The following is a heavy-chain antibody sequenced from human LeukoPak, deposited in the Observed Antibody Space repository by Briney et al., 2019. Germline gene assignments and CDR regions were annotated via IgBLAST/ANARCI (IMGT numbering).Heavy chain of an antibody. D-gene: IGHD3-22*01. V-gene: IGHV4-34*01. J-gene: IGHJ5*02. CDR3: ATLRAYYYDSSGTP. Sequence: SETLSLTCAVYGGSFSGYYWSWIRQPPGKGLEWIGEINHSGSTNYNPSLKSRVTLSVDTSKNQFSLKLSSVTAADTAVYYCATLRAYYYDSSGTPWGQGTLVTVSS. CDR1: GGSFSGYY. CDR2: INHSGST.